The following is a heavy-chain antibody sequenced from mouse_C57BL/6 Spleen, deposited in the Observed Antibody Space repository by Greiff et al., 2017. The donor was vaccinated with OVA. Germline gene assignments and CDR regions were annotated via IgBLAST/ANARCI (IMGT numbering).Heavy chain of an antibody. CDR3: TRVYDGYLSWFAY. CDR1: GYTFTDYE. J-gene: IGHJ3*01. CDR2: IDPETGGT. V-gene: IGHV1-15*01. Sequence: QVHVKQSGAELVRPGASVTLSCKASGYTFTDYEMHWVKQTPVHGLEWIGAIDPETGGTAYNQKFKGKAILTADKSSSTAYMELRSLTSEDSAVYYCTRVYDGYLSWFAYWGQGTLVTVSA. D-gene: IGHD2-3*01.